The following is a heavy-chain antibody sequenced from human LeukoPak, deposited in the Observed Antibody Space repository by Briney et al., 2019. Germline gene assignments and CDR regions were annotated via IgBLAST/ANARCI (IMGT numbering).Heavy chain of an antibody. V-gene: IGHV3-30*04. CDR1: GFTFSSYA. CDR3: AREESEGFDY. Sequence: PGGSLRLSCAASGFTFSSYAMHWVRQAPGKGLEWVVVISYDGRNKYYADSVKGRFTISRDNAKNSLYLQMNNLRVEGTAVYYCAREESEGFDYWGQGTLVTVSS. J-gene: IGHJ4*02. CDR2: ISYDGRNK.